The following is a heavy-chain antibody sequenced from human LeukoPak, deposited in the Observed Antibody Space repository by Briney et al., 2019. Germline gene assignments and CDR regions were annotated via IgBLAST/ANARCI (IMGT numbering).Heavy chain of an antibody. Sequence: PSETLSLTCIVSGGSISSSSYYWGWIRQPPGRGLEWIGTIYYSGSTYYNPSLKSRVTISVDTSKNQFSLKLRSVTAADTAVYYCARGPRFGELLWHWFDPWGQGTLVTVSS. CDR3: ARGPRFGELLWHWFDP. CDR1: GGSISSSSYY. J-gene: IGHJ5*02. D-gene: IGHD3-10*01. CDR2: IYYSGST. V-gene: IGHV4-39*01.